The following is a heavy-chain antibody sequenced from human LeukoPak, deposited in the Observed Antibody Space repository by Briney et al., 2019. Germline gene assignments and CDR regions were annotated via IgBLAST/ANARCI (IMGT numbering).Heavy chain of an antibody. J-gene: IGHJ6*03. D-gene: IGHD3-3*01. CDR3: ATVADFWSGYLKYYYMDV. CDR2: FDPEDGET. Sequence: ASVKVSCKVSGYTLTELSMHWVRQAPGKGLEWMGGFDPEDGETIYAQKFQGGVTMTEDTSTDTAYMELSSLRSEDTAAYYCATVADFWSGYLKYYYMDVWGKGTTVTVSS. CDR1: GYTLTELS. V-gene: IGHV1-24*01.